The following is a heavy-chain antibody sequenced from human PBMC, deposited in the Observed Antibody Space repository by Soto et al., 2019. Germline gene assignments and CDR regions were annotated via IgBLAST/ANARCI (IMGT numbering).Heavy chain of an antibody. CDR1: GGSVNSGNYY. CDR2: MSHSGGT. CDR3: ARVERGTATTVVDAFDI. Sequence: QVQLQQWGAGLLKPSETLSLTCAVYGGSVNSGNYYWSWIRQPPGKGLEWIGEMSHSGGTHFNPSLKSRVTVSVDTSKNQFSLTMSCVTAADTALYYCARVERGTATTVVDAFDIWGPGTLVTVSS. D-gene: IGHD1-1*01. J-gene: IGHJ3*02. V-gene: IGHV4-34*01.